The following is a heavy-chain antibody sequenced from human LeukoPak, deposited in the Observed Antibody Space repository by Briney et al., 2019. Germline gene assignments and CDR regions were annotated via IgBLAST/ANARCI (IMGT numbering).Heavy chain of an antibody. Sequence: PGRSLRLSCAASGFTFSSYAMHWVRQAPGKGLEWVAVISYDGSNKYYADSVKGRFTISRDNSKNTLYLQMNSLRAEDTAVYYCARETGTPHYYGMDVWGQGTTVTVSS. V-gene: IGHV3-30*01. D-gene: IGHD1-7*01. CDR1: GFTFSSYA. J-gene: IGHJ6*02. CDR3: ARETGTPHYYGMDV. CDR2: ISYDGSNK.